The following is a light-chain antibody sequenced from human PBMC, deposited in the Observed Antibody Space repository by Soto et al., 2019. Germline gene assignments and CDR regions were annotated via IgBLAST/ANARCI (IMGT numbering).Light chain of an antibody. Sequence: SVLTQPASVSWSPGQSITISCTGTSSDVGTYNYVSWYQQHPGKAPKLMIYEVSNRPSGVSNRFSGSKSGNTASLTISGLQAEDEADYYCSSYTSSITYVFGTGTKVTVL. J-gene: IGLJ1*01. CDR2: EVS. CDR3: SSYTSSITYV. CDR1: SSDVGTYNY. V-gene: IGLV2-14*01.